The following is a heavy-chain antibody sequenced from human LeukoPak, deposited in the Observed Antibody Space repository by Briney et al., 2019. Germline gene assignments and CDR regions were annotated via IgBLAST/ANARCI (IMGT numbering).Heavy chain of an antibody. CDR1: GFPFSAYE. V-gene: IGHV3-48*03. CDR3: AKDRVGAMLYFDY. D-gene: IGHD1-26*01. CDR2: ISSSGSTI. J-gene: IGHJ4*02. Sequence: GGSLRLSCAASGFPFSAYEMNWVRQAPGKGLEWVSYISSSGSTIYYADSVKGRFTVSRDNAKNSLYLQMNSLRAEDTAVYYCAKDRVGAMLYFDYWGQGTLVTVSS.